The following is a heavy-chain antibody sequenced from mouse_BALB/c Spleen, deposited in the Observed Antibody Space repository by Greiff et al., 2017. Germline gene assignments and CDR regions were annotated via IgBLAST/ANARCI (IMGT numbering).Heavy chain of an antibody. Sequence: VKVVESGPGLVAPSQSLSITCTVSGFSLTSYGVHWVRQPPGKGLEWLGVIWAGGSTNYNSALMSRLSISKDNSKSQVFLKMNSLQTDDTAMYYCARGGTTATFYWYFDVWGAGTTVTVSS. CDR2: IWAGGST. CDR3: ARGGTTATFYWYFDV. J-gene: IGHJ1*01. D-gene: IGHD1-2*01. CDR1: GFSLTSYG. V-gene: IGHV2-9*02.